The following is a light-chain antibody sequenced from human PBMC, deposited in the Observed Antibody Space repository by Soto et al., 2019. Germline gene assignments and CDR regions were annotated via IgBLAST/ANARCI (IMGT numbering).Light chain of an antibody. CDR1: SSDVGTYNL. CDR3: CSYAPSRTLL. J-gene: IGLJ2*01. V-gene: IGLV2-23*01. CDR2: EGN. Sequence: VLTQPASVSGSPGESLTISCTGTSSDVGTYNLVTWYQQHTGRVPRLILYEGNKRPSGVSSRFSASKSGNTASLTISGLQAEDEADYFCCSYAPSRTLLFGGGTKVTVL.